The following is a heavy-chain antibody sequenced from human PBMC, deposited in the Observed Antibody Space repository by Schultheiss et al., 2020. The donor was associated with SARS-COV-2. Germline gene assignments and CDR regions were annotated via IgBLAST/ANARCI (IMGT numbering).Heavy chain of an antibody. V-gene: IGHV3-66*02. CDR3: ASGSHCSSTSCMREKSFDY. CDR2: IYSGGST. CDR1: GFTVSSNY. J-gene: IGHJ4*02. D-gene: IGHD2-2*01. Sequence: GGSLRLSCAASGFTVSSNYMSWVRQAPGKGLEWVSVIYSGGSTYYADSVKGRFTISRDNSKNTLYLQMNSLRAEDTAVYYCASGSHCSSTSCMREKSFDYWGQGTLVTVSS.